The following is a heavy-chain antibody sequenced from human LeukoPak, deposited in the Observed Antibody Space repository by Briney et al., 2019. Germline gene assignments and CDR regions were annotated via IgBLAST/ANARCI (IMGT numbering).Heavy chain of an antibody. CDR1: GFTFSSYS. D-gene: IGHD5-18*01. J-gene: IGHJ4*02. CDR2: ISSSSSYI. V-gene: IGHV3-21*01. CDR3: ARVSSGYSYGTGAY. Sequence: PGGSLRLSCAASGFTFSSYSMNWVRQAPGKGLEWVSSISSSSSYIYYADSVKGRFTISRDNAKNSLYLQMNSLRAEDTAVYYCARVSSGYSYGTGAYWGQGTLVTVSS.